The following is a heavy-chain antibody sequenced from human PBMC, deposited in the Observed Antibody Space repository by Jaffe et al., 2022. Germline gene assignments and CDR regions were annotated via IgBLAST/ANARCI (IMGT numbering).Heavy chain of an antibody. CDR1: GFTLSDHY. V-gene: IGHV3-72*01. CDR3: GRLPRATADSGGGY. Sequence: EVHLVESGGGLVQPGGSLRLSCAASGFTLSDHYMDWVRQAPGKGLEWVGRTRDKAHSYTTEYGASVKGRFTISRDDSANSMYLQMNDLKTDDTAVYYCGRLPRATADSGGGYWGQGTLVTVSS. CDR2: TRDKAHSYTT. D-gene: IGHD3-16*01. J-gene: IGHJ4*02.